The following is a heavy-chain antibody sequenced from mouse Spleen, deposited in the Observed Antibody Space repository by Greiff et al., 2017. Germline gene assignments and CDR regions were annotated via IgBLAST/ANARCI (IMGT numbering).Heavy chain of an antibody. CDR2: IDPETGGT. D-gene: IGHD3-2*02. V-gene: IGHV1-15*01. CDR1: GYTFTDYE. Sequence: QVQLNESGAELVRPGASVTLSCKASGYTFTDYEMHWVKQTPVHGLEWIGAIDPETGGTAYNQKFKGKAILTADKSSSTAYMELRSLTSEDSAVYYCTRYTAQVSWFAYWGQGTLVTVSA. J-gene: IGHJ3*01. CDR3: TRYTAQVSWFAY.